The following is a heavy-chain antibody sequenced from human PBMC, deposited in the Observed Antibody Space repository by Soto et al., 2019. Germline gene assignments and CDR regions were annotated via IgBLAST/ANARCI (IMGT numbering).Heavy chain of an antibody. D-gene: IGHD3-16*02. J-gene: IGHJ6*02. CDR2: IVVGSGNT. CDR3: AADSSYPYYYGMDV. CDR1: GFTFTSSA. V-gene: IGHV1-58*01. Sequence: SVKVSCKASGFTFTSSAVQRVRQARGQRLEWIGWIVVGSGNTNYAQKFQERATITRDMSTSTAYMELSSLRSEDTAVYYCAADSSYPYYYGMDVWGQGTTVTVSS.